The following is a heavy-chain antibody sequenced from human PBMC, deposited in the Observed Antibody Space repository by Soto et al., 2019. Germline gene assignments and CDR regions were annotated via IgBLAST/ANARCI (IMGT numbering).Heavy chain of an antibody. D-gene: IGHD2-21*02. J-gene: IGHJ6*02. V-gene: IGHV3-7*03. CDR1: RFTFSVYS. CDR3: ARDHLILPAHDFFYGPEV. Sequence: CLRLSCEVSRFTFSVYSMSWVRQSPGKGLEWVAKIPQDGVDGHYADSVKGRFIISRDNGKNSLHLQLNNLRAEDTAVYYCARDHLILPAHDFFYGPEVWGRGATVTVSS. CDR2: IPQDGVDG.